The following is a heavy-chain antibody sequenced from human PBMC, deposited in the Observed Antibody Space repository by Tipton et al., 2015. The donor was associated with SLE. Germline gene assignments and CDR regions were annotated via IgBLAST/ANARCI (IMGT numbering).Heavy chain of an antibody. J-gene: IGHJ3*02. D-gene: IGHD3-3*01. CDR2: VSHDDSGA. CDR3: ARGNFWSCYAAFDI. Sequence: GSLRLSCVASGFRFSSYWIHWVRQAPGKGLVWVSRVSHDDSGAMYADSVKGRFTMSRDNAKNTVYLQMNSLRGDDAGVYYCARGNFWSCYAAFDIWGPGTMVTVSS. V-gene: IGHV3-74*03. CDR1: GFRFSSYW.